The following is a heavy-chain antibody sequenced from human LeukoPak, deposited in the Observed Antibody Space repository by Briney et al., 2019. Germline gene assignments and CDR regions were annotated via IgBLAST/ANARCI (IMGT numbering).Heavy chain of an antibody. J-gene: IGHJ4*02. CDR1: GFTFDDYA. D-gene: IGHD5-18*01. CDR3: AKDISGYSYGPVDY. Sequence: GGSLRLSCAASGFTFDDYAVHWVRQAPGKGLEWVSGISWNSGSIGYADSVKGRFTISRDNAKNSLYLQMNSLRAEDTALYYCAKDISGYSYGPVDYWGQGTLVTVSS. CDR2: ISWNSGSI. V-gene: IGHV3-9*01.